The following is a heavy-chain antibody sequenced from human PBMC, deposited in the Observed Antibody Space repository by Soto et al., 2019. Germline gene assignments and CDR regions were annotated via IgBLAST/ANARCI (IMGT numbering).Heavy chain of an antibody. Sequence: SETLSLTCTVSGGSISSYYWSWIRQPPGKGLEWIGYIYYSGSTNYNPSLKSRVTISEDTSKNQFSLKLSSVTAADTAVYYCASCKAGKPDYYYMDVWGKGTTVTVSS. CDR3: ASCKAGKPDYYYMDV. J-gene: IGHJ6*03. D-gene: IGHD6-19*01. V-gene: IGHV4-59*08. CDR2: IYYSGST. CDR1: GGSISSYY.